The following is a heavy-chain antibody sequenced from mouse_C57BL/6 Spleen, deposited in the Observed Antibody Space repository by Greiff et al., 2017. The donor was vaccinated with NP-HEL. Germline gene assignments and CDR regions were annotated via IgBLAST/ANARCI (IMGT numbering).Heavy chain of an antibody. J-gene: IGHJ2*01. Sequence: VQLQQSGAELVKPGASVKISCKASGYAFSSYWMNWVKQRPGKGLEWIGQIYPGDGDTNYNGKFKGKATLTADKSSSTAYMQLSSLTSEDSAVYFCARSITTVVVPFDDWGQGTTLTVSS. CDR3: ARSITTVVVPFDD. V-gene: IGHV1-80*01. CDR1: GYAFSSYW. CDR2: IYPGDGDT. D-gene: IGHD1-1*01.